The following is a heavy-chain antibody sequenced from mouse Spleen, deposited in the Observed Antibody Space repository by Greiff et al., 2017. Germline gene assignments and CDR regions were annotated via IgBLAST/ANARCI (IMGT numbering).Heavy chain of an antibody. V-gene: IGHV5-9*04. CDR3: ARHRDGYYEYFDV. CDR1: GFTFSSYA. Sequence: DVKLVESGGGLVKLGGSLKLSCAASGFTFSSYAMSWVRQTPEKRLEWVATISSGGGNTYYPDSVKGRFTISRDNAKNTLYLQMSSLKSEDTAMYYCARHRDGYYEYFDVWGAGTTVTVSS. J-gene: IGHJ1*01. CDR2: ISSGGGNT. D-gene: IGHD2-3*01.